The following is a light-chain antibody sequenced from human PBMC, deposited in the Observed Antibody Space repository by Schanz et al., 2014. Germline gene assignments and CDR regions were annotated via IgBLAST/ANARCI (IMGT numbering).Light chain of an antibody. CDR2: EVT. V-gene: IGLV2-8*01. CDR3: SSYTSSSPWV. CDR1: SSDVGGYNY. Sequence: QSALTQPPSASGSPGQSVTISCTGTSSDVGGYNYVSWYQQHPGKAPKLMIYEVTKRPSGVPDRFSGSKSGSTASLTVSGLQAEDEADYYCSSYTSSSPWVFGGGTKLTVL. J-gene: IGLJ3*02.